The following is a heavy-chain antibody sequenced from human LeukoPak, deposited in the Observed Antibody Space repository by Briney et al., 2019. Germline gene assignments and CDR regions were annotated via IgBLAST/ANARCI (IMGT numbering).Heavy chain of an antibody. CDR3: AREQLVGTYYFDY. CDR2: LSPSGGST. V-gene: IGHV1-46*01. D-gene: IGHD6-6*01. J-gene: IGHJ4*02. CDR1: GYTFTNYY. Sequence: ASVRLSRKASGYTFTNYYMHWVRQAPGQGLEWMGILSPSGGSTSYAQRFQGRVTMTRDASTSTVYMELSSPRSDDTAVYYCAREQLVGTYYFDYWGQGALVSASS.